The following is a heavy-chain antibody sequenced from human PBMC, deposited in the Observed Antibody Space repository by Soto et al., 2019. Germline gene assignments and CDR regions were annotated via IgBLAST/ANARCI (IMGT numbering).Heavy chain of an antibody. CDR1: GGTFSSYA. CDR3: ARERDFWSGYPYYYYYGMDV. J-gene: IGHJ6*02. CDR2: IIPIFGTA. Sequence: VKVSCKASGGTFSSYAISWVRQAPGQGLEWMGGIIPIFGTANYAQKFQGRVTITADESTSTAYMELSSLRSEDTAVYYCARERDFWSGYPYYYYYGMDVWGQGTTVTVSS. D-gene: IGHD3-3*01. V-gene: IGHV1-69*13.